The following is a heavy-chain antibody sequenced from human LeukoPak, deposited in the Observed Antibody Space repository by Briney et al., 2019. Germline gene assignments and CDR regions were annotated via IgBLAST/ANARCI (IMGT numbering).Heavy chain of an antibody. J-gene: IGHJ4*02. CDR1: GFSFSSYS. Sequence: GGSLRLSCAASGFSFSSYSMNWVRQVPGKGLEWVSSISSNSSYMYDSDSVKGRFTISRDNAKNSLYLQMDSLRAEDTAVYYCARGRLAGYSSSSDFDSWGQGTLVTVSS. V-gene: IGHV3-21*01. CDR3: ARGRLAGYSSSSDFDS. D-gene: IGHD6-13*01. CDR2: ISSNSSYM.